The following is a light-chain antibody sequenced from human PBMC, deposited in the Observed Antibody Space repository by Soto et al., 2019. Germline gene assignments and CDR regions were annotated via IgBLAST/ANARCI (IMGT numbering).Light chain of an antibody. V-gene: IGLV1-44*01. CDR1: SSNIGSNA. J-gene: IGLJ3*02. CDR3: AAWDDSLNALV. CDR2: TNS. Sequence: QSVLPQPASASGTPGQRVTISCSGVSSNIGSNAVNWYQQFPGAAPQLLIYTNSQRPSGVPDRFSGSKSGTSASLAITGLQSEDEADYHCAAWDDSLNALVFGGGTKLTVL.